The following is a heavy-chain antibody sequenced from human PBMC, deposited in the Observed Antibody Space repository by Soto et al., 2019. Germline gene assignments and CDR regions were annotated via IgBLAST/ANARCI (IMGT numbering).Heavy chain of an antibody. V-gene: IGHV1-69*12. D-gene: IGHD3-10*01. Sequence: QVQLVQSGAEVKKPGSSVKVSCKASGGTFSSYAINWVRQAPGQGLEWMGGIIRIFGTPDYAQRFQGRVTITADDSTSTAYMELSRLRSEDTAVYYCARQGSNEYYYYGMDVWGQGTTVTVSS. J-gene: IGHJ6*02. CDR3: ARQGSNEYYYYGMDV. CDR2: IIRIFGTP. CDR1: GGTFSSYA.